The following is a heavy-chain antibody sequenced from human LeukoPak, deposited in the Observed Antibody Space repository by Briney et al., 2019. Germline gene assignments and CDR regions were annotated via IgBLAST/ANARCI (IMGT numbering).Heavy chain of an antibody. CDR1: GYTFTGYC. Sequence: ASVKVSCKASGYTFTGYCMHWVRQAPGQGLEWMGWINPNSGGTNYAQKFQGRVTMTRDTSISTAYMELSRLRSDDTAVYYCAKGAYYYDSSGYDLFDYWGQGTLVTVSS. D-gene: IGHD3-22*01. J-gene: IGHJ4*02. V-gene: IGHV1-2*02. CDR2: INPNSGGT. CDR3: AKGAYYYDSSGYDLFDY.